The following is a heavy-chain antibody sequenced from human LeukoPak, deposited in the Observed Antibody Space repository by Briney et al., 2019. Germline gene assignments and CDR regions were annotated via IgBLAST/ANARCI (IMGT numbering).Heavy chain of an antibody. CDR2: IWYDGSNK. D-gene: IGHD4-17*01. CDR1: GFTFSSYG. CDR3: ARDLGTVTTLGFDY. J-gene: IGHJ4*02. Sequence: PGRSLRLSCAASGFTFSSYGMHWVRQAPGKGLEWVAVIWYDGSNKYYADSVKGRFTISRDNSKNTIYLQMNSLRAEDTAVYYSARDLGTVTTLGFDYWGQGTLVTVSS. V-gene: IGHV3-33*01.